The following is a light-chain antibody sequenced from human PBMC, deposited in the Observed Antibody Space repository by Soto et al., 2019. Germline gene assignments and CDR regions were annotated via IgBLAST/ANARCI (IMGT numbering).Light chain of an antibody. Sequence: QSALTQPPSASGSPGQSVTISCTGTSSDVGGYDFVSWYQHHPGKAPKLMIFDVSKRPSGVPDRFSGSKSGNTASLTVSGLQAEDEADYYCSSYECSNTWVFGGGTKLTVL. CDR3: SSYECSNTWV. J-gene: IGLJ3*02. CDR2: DVS. V-gene: IGLV2-8*01. CDR1: SSDVGGYDF.